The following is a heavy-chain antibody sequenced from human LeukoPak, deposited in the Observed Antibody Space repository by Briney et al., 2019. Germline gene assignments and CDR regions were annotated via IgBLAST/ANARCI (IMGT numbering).Heavy chain of an antibody. CDR2: ISYDGSNK. Sequence: GGSLRLSCAASGFTFSSYAMHWVRQAPGKGLEWVAVISYDGSNKYYADSVKGRFTISRDNSKNTLYLQMNSLSAEDTAVYFCAKDSSTTWSGGGSQWGQGTLVTVSS. CDR1: GFTFSSYA. D-gene: IGHD6-13*01. V-gene: IGHV3-30*04. CDR3: AKDSSTTWSGGGSQ. J-gene: IGHJ4*02.